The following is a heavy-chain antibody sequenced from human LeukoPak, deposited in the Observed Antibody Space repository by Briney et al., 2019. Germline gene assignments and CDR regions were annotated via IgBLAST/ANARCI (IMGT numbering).Heavy chain of an antibody. D-gene: IGHD3-10*01. CDR2: INTNTGNP. CDR1: GYTFTNYA. J-gene: IGHJ6*03. CDR3: ARESRFTMVRGVIWAYCMDV. V-gene: IGHV7-4-1*02. Sequence: GASVKVSCKASGYTFTNYAMNWVRQAPGQGLEWMGWINTNTGNPTYAQGFTGRFVFSLDTSVSTAYLQISSLKAEDTAVYYCARESRFTMVRGVIWAYCMDVWGKGTTVTVSS.